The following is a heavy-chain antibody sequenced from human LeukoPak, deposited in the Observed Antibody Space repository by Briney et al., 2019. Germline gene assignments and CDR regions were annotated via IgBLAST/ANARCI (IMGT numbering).Heavy chain of an antibody. V-gene: IGHV3-48*01. CDR2: ISSGGSVM. CDR3: VRDGGELEANGFDI. J-gene: IGHJ3*02. CDR1: GFTFSVYG. Sequence: PGGSLRLSCAASGFTFSVYGMSWVRQAPGKGLEWVSHISSGGSVMNYADSVKGRFTISRDNSKNTLYLQMNSLRVEDTAVYYCVRDGGELEANGFDIWGKGTMVTVSS. D-gene: IGHD2-21*01.